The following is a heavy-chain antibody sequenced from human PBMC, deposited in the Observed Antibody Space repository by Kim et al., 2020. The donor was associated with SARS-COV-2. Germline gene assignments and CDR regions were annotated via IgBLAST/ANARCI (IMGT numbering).Heavy chain of an antibody. CDR1: GFTFSSYS. Sequence: GGSLRLSCAASGFTFSSYSMNWVRQAPGKGLEWVSSISSSSSYIYYADSVKGRFTISRDNAKHSLYLQMNSLRAEDTAVYYCARGSGYSYGPGYWGQGTLVTVSS. V-gene: IGHV3-21*01. CDR2: ISSSSSYI. J-gene: IGHJ4*02. CDR3: ARGSGYSYGPGY. D-gene: IGHD5-18*01.